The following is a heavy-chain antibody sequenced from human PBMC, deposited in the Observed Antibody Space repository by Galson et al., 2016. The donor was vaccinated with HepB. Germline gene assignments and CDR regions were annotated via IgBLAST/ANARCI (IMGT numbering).Heavy chain of an antibody. V-gene: IGHV3-30-3*01. D-gene: IGHD6-6*01. CDR1: GFTFNNFP. CDR2: ISYDGTNT. J-gene: IGHJ4*02. Sequence: SLRLSCAASGFTFNNFPMHWVRQAPGKGLEWVALISYDGTNTFYADSVKGRFTVSSDNSRNTLYLDMNTLRPDDSATYFCARDKFPQLPRAYLDFWGQGTLVTVSS. CDR3: ARDKFPQLPRAYLDF.